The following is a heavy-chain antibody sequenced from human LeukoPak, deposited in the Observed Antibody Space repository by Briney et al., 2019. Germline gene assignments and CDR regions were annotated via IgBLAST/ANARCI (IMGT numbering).Heavy chain of an antibody. Sequence: PSETLSLTCAVYGGSFSGYYWSWIRQPPGKGLEWIGEINHSGSTNYNPSLKSRVTISVDTSKSQFSLKLSSVTAADTAVYYCARVPGGLQGLYYFDYWGQGTLVTVSS. CDR3: ARVPGGLQGLYYFDY. V-gene: IGHV4-34*01. CDR2: INHSGST. J-gene: IGHJ4*02. CDR1: GGSFSGYY. D-gene: IGHD4-11*01.